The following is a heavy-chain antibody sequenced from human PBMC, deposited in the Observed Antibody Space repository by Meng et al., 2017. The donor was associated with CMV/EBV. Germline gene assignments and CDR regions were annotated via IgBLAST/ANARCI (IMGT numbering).Heavy chain of an antibody. Sequence: GESLKISCAASGFTFSSYWMSSVRQAPGKGLEWVANIKQDGSEKYYVDSVKGRFTISRDNAKNSLYLQMNSLRAEDTAVYYCARGAYSSSSSPLFFGYYYGMDVWGQGTTVTVSS. J-gene: IGHJ6*02. CDR3: ARGAYSSSSSPLFFGYYYGMDV. D-gene: IGHD6-6*01. CDR1: GFTFSSYW. V-gene: IGHV3-7*04. CDR2: IKQDGSEK.